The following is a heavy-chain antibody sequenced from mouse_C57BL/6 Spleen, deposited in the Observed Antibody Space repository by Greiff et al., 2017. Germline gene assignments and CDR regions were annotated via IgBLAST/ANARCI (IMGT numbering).Heavy chain of an antibody. D-gene: IGHD1-1*01. J-gene: IGHJ4*01. CDR1: GYTFTDYN. CDR2: INPNNGGT. CDR3: YYYGSSYYAMDY. V-gene: IGHV1-22*01. Sequence: VQLQQSGPELVKPGASVKMSCKASGYTFTDYNMHWVKQSHGKSLEWIGYINPNNGGTSYNQKFKGKATLTVNKSYSTAYMELRSLTSEDSAVYYCYYYGSSYYAMDYWGQGTSVTVSS.